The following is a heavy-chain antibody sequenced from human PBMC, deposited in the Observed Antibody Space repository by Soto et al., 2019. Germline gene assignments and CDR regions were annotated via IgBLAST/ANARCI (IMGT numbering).Heavy chain of an antibody. CDR2: ISGSGGST. CDR3: AKDFWDIVVVVAASEYFDY. Sequence: VQLLESGGGLVQPGGSLRLSCAASGFTFSSYAMSWVRQAPGKGLEWVSAISGSGGSTYYADSVKGRFTISRDNSNNTLYLQMNSLRAEETAVSYCAKDFWDIVVVVAASEYFDYWGQGTLVTVSS. D-gene: IGHD2-15*01. CDR1: GFTFSSYA. J-gene: IGHJ4*02. V-gene: IGHV3-23*01.